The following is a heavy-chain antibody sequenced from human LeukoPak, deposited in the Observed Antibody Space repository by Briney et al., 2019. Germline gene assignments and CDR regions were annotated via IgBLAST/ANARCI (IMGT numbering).Heavy chain of an antibody. V-gene: IGHV4-59*01. CDR2: IYYSGST. Sequence: TSETLSLTCTVSGGSISSYYWSWIRQPPGKGLEWIGYIYYSGSTNYNPSLKSRVTISVDTSKNQFSLKLSSVTAADTAVYYCARDLRRYYDSSGYYLGYFDYWGQGTLVTVSS. J-gene: IGHJ4*02. CDR3: ARDLRRYYDSSGYYLGYFDY. CDR1: GGSISSYY. D-gene: IGHD3-22*01.